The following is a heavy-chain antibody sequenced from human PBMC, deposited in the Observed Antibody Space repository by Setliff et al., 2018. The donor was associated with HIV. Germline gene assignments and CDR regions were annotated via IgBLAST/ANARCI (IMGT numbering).Heavy chain of an antibody. CDR1: GGSLNGYS. J-gene: IGHJ4*02. Sequence: SETLSLTCTVSGGSLNGYSWSWIRQAAGEGLEWVGRFHATGVTNYSPSLKSRVSMSIDKSKSQFSLKLTSMTAADTAMYYCARQTVSGLLYFDYWGQGTLVTVSS. V-gene: IGHV4-4*07. CDR2: FHATGVT. D-gene: IGHD3-10*01. CDR3: ARQTVSGLLYFDY.